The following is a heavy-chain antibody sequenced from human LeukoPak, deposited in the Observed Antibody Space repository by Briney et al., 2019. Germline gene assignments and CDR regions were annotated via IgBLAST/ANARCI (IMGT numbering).Heavy chain of an antibody. D-gene: IGHD2-15*01. CDR1: GFTFDTYG. V-gene: IGHV3-48*01. J-gene: IGHJ4*02. Sequence: GGSRRLSWAASGFTFDTYGMNWVRQAPGKGLEWVSFITGGSNTIYYADSVKGRFTISRDNAKNSLYLQMNSLRVEDTAVFYCARDRMGGSFDYWGQGTLVTVSS. CDR2: ITGGSNTI. CDR3: ARDRMGGSFDY.